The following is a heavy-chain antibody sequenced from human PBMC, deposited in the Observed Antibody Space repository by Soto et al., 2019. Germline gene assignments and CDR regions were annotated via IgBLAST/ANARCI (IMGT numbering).Heavy chain of an antibody. CDR3: ARGEYSSSSRDYYYGMDV. CDR2: IYYSGST. D-gene: IGHD6-6*01. V-gene: IGHV4-31*03. CDR1: GGSISSGGYY. J-gene: IGHJ6*02. Sequence: SETLSLTCTVSGGSISSGGYYWSWIRQHPGKGLEWIGYIYYSGSTYYNPSLKSRVTISVDTSKNQFSLKLSSVTAADTAVYYCARGEYSSSSRDYYYGMDVWGQGTTATVSS.